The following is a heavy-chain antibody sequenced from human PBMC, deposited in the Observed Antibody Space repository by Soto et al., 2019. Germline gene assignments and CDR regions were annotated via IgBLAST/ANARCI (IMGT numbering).Heavy chain of an antibody. J-gene: IGHJ4*02. V-gene: IGHV3-30-3*01. Sequence: QVQLVESGGGVVQPGRSLRLSCAASGFTFSSYAMHWVRQAPGKGLEWVAVISYDGSNKYYADSVKGRFTISRDNSKNTLYLQMNSLRAEDTAVYYCARDRWQGPITMILVVIPSFDYWGQGTLVTVSS. CDR1: GFTFSSYA. D-gene: IGHD3-22*01. CDR3: ARDRWQGPITMILVVIPSFDY. CDR2: ISYDGSNK.